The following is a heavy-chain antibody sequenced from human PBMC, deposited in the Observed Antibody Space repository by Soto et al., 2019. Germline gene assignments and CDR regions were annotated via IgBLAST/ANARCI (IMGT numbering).Heavy chain of an antibody. J-gene: IGHJ4*02. V-gene: IGHV2-5*02. CDR2: IYWDDDK. CDR3: AHRPVVVGAYYFDY. Sequence: QITLKESGPTLVKPTQTLTLTCMFSGFSLTTSGAAVAWIRQSPGKALEWLALIYWDDDKRYNPSLKSRLTIPNDPSKTQVVLTLTNMDPVDTGTYYCAHRPVVVGAYYFDYWGQGTLVTVSS. D-gene: IGHD2-21*01. CDR1: GFSLTTSGAA.